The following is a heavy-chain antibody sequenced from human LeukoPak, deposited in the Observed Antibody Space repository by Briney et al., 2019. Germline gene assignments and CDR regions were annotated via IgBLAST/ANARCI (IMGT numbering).Heavy chain of an antibody. CDR3: ARDRLVVVAATPWFDP. CDR2: ISYDGSNK. Sequence: GGSLRFSCAASGFTFSSYAMHWVRQAPGKGLEWVAVISYDGSNKYYADSVKGRFTISRDNSKNTLYLQMNSLRAEDTAVYYCARDRLVVVAATPWFDPWGQGTLVTVSS. CDR1: GFTFSSYA. J-gene: IGHJ5*02. D-gene: IGHD2-15*01. V-gene: IGHV3-30-3*01.